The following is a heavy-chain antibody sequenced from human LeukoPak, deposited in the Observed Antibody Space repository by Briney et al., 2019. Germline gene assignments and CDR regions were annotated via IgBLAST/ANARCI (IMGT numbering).Heavy chain of an antibody. CDR3: ARDSNYYDSSGYFDY. CDR1: GFTFSSYS. J-gene: IGHJ4*02. CDR2: ISSSSSYI. Sequence: GESLRLSCAASGFTFSSYSMNWVRQAPGKGLEWVSSISSSSSYIYYADSVKGRFTISRDNAKNSLYLQMNSLRAEDTAVYYCARDSNYYDSSGYFDYWGQGTLVTVSS. D-gene: IGHD3-22*01. V-gene: IGHV3-21*01.